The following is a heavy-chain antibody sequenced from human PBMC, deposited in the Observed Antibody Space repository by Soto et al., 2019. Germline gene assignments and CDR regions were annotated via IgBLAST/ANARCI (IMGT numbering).Heavy chain of an antibody. Sequence: SVKVSCKASGGTFSSYAISWVRQAPGQGLEWMGGIIPIFGTANYAQKFQGRVTITADESTSTDYMELSSLRSEDTAVYYCARGRGIAAARNYYGMDVWGQGTTVTVSS. CDR1: GGTFSSYA. J-gene: IGHJ6*02. CDR2: IIPIFGTA. V-gene: IGHV1-69*13. D-gene: IGHD6-13*01. CDR3: ARGRGIAAARNYYGMDV.